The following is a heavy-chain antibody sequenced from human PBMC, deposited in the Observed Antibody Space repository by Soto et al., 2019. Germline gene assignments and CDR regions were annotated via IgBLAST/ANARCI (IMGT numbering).Heavy chain of an antibody. Sequence: QVQLVESGGVVVQPGRSLRLSCAASGFTFSSYGMNWVRQAPSKGLEWVAVISYAGRKKYYADTVKGRCTISGDNSKNTLDLQMNSLIAEDTAVYYGAKSRGRSGWYGGGAFDYWGQGTLVTVSS. CDR1: GFTFSSYG. V-gene: IGHV3-30*18. J-gene: IGHJ4*02. CDR3: AKSRGRSGWYGGGAFDY. CDR2: ISYAGRKK. D-gene: IGHD6-19*01.